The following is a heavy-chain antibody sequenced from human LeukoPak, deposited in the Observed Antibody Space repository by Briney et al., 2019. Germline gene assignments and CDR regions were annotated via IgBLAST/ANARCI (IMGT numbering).Heavy chain of an antibody. CDR2: IYTSGST. J-gene: IGHJ3*02. CDR3: ARARKRYGSNFGDAFDI. D-gene: IGHD3-22*01. Sequence: SETLSLTCTVSGGSISSYYWSWLRQPPGKGLEWIGYIYTSGSTNYNPSLESRVTISVDTSKNQFSLKLSSVTAADTAVYYCARARKRYGSNFGDAFDIWGQGTMVTVSS. V-gene: IGHV4-4*09. CDR1: GGSISSYY.